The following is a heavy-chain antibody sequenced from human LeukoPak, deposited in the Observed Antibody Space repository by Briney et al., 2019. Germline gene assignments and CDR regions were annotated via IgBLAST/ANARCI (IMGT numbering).Heavy chain of an antibody. Sequence: SETLSLTCTVSGYSMSSGYYWGWIRQPPERGLEWIGSMYHTGSTYYNPSLKSRVTISVDTSKNQFSLKLSSVTAADTAVYYCARVTTVTWRAFDIWGQGTMVTVSS. CDR2: MYHTGST. CDR1: GYSMSSGYY. CDR3: ARVTTVTWRAFDI. V-gene: IGHV4-38-2*02. J-gene: IGHJ3*02. D-gene: IGHD4-17*01.